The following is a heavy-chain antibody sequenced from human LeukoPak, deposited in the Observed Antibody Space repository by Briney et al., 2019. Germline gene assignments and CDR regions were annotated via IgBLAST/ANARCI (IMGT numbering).Heavy chain of an antibody. CDR3: ARGGGWVQSPNDY. D-gene: IGHD6-19*01. V-gene: IGHV1-2*04. Sequence: ASVKVSCKASGYTFTGYYMHWVRQAPGQGLEWMGWINPNSGGTNYAQKFQGWVTMTRDTSISTAYMELSRLRSDDTAVYYCARGGGWVQSPNDYWGQGTLVTVSS. CDR2: INPNSGGT. CDR1: GYTFTGYY. J-gene: IGHJ4*02.